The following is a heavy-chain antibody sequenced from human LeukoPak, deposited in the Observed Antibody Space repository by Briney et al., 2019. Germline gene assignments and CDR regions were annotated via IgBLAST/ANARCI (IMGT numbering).Heavy chain of an antibody. V-gene: IGHV4-4*07. Sequence: SETLSLTCTVSGGSISSYYWSWIRQPAGKGLEWIGRIYTSGSTNYNPSLKSRVTMSVDTSKNQFSLKLSSVTAADTAVYYCVRDRVGQYYYGSGSPMYMDVWGKGTTVTVSS. CDR2: IYTSGST. CDR1: GGSISSYY. D-gene: IGHD3-10*01. CDR3: VRDRVGQYYYGSGSPMYMDV. J-gene: IGHJ6*03.